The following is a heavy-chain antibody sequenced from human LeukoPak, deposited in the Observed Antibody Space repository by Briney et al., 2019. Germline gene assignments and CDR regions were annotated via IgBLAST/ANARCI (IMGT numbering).Heavy chain of an antibody. CDR2: IYYSGNT. V-gene: IGHV4-59*01. J-gene: IGHJ3*02. Sequence: SETLPLTCTVSGGSISSYYWSWIRQPPGKGLEWIGYIYYSGNTNYNPSLKSRVTMSVDTSKNQFSLKLSSVTAADTAVYYCAGAAPSGTYQHYDAFDIWGQGTMVTVSS. CDR3: AGAAPSGTYQHYDAFDI. D-gene: IGHD1-26*01. CDR1: GGSISSYY.